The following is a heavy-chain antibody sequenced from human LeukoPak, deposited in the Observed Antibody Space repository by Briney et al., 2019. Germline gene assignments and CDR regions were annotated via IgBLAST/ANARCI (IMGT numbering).Heavy chain of an antibody. CDR2: ISGSGGST. V-gene: IGHV3-23*01. J-gene: IGHJ1*01. CDR3: AKLPHSIYEKYFQH. D-gene: IGHD5/OR15-5a*01. CDR1: GFTFSSYA. Sequence: SGGSLRLSCAASGFTFSSYAMSWVRQAPGKGLEWVSAISGSGGSTYYADSVKGQFTISRDNSKNTLYLQMNSLRAEDTAVYYCAKLPHSIYEKYFQHWGQGTLVTVSS.